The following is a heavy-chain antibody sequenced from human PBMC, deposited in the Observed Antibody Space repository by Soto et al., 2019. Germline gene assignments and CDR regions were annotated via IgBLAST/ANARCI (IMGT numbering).Heavy chain of an antibody. CDR2: IYYSGST. CDR1: GGSISSSSYY. D-gene: IGHD6-25*01. J-gene: IGHJ6*03. V-gene: IGHV4-39*01. Sequence: PSETLSLTCTVSGGSISSSSYYWGWIRQPPGKGLEWIGSIYYSGSTYYNPSLKSRVTISVDTSKNQFSLKLSSVTAADTAVYYCARHAYSSGESYYYYYMDVWGKGTTVTVSS. CDR3: ARHAYSSGESYYYYYMDV.